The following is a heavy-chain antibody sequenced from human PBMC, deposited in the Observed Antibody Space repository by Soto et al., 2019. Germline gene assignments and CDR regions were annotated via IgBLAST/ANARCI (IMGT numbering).Heavy chain of an antibody. V-gene: IGHV3-49*03. D-gene: IGHD2-2*01. Sequence: GGSLRLSCTASGFTFGDYAMSWFRQAPGKGLEWVGFIRSKAYGGTTEYAASVKGRSTISRDDSKSIAYLQMNSLKTEDTAVYYCTRDTPLGYCSSTSCLAVGMDVWGQGTTVTVSS. J-gene: IGHJ6*02. CDR3: TRDTPLGYCSSTSCLAVGMDV. CDR2: IRSKAYGGTT. CDR1: GFTFGDYA.